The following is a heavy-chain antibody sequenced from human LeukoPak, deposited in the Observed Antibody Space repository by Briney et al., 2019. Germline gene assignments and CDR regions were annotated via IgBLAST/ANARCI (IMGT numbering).Heavy chain of an antibody. Sequence: AASVKVSCKASGYTFTSYGISWVRQAPGQGLEWMGWISAYNGNTNYAQKLQGRVTMTTDTSTSTAYMELRSLRSDDTAVYYCARHGGSPPRYYYYMDVWGKGTTVTISS. D-gene: IGHD2-15*01. CDR2: ISAYNGNT. CDR1: GYTFTSYG. CDR3: ARHGGSPPRYYYYMDV. V-gene: IGHV1-18*01. J-gene: IGHJ6*03.